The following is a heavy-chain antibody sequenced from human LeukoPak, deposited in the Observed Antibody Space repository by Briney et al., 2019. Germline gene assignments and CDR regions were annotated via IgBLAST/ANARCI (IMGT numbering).Heavy chain of an antibody. V-gene: IGHV3-23*01. D-gene: IGHD2/OR15-2a*01. CDR2: ISGSST. Sequence: GGSLRLSCAASGFTFSSYAMSWVRQAPGKGLEWVSSISGSSTYYADSVKGRFTISKDTSKNTLYLQMNSLRAEDTAVYYCAKDWNDHSMADAFDIWGQGTMVTVSS. J-gene: IGHJ3*02. CDR3: AKDWNDHSMADAFDI. CDR1: GFTFSSYA.